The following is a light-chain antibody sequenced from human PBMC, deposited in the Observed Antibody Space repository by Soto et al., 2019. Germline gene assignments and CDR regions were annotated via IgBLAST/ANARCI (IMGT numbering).Light chain of an antibody. V-gene: IGKV1-5*03. Sequence: DIQMIQSPSTLSASIGDRVTITCRASQSISTWLAWYQQKPGKAPKLLIYKASSLEGGVPSRFSGSGSGTEFNITVSSLQPDDFATYYCQQYNTYPLTFGGGTTVEIK. CDR3: QQYNTYPLT. CDR2: KAS. J-gene: IGKJ4*01. CDR1: QSISTW.